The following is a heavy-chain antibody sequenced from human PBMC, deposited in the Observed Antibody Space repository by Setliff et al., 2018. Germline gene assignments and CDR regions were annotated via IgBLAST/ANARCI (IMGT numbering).Heavy chain of an antibody. CDR3: ATDLYCTGGICSNFDY. Sequence: GGSLRLSCAASGFTFNHYWMTWVRQAPGKGLEWVANIKQDGSEKYYVDSVKGRFAISRDNAGNSLYLEMNSLRAEDTAVYYCATDLYCTGGICSNFDYWGQGTLVTVSS. D-gene: IGHD2-8*02. J-gene: IGHJ4*02. CDR1: GFTFNHYW. V-gene: IGHV3-7*01. CDR2: IKQDGSEK.